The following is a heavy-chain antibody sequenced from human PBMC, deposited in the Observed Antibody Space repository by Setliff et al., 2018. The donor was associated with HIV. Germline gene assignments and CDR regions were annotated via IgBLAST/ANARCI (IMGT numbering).Heavy chain of an antibody. J-gene: IGHJ6*02. Sequence: PGGSLRLSCAASEFTFRSYAIHWVRQAPGRGLEWVAVTSYDGSNKYYADSVKGRFTISRDNSKNMLYVHMNSLRAEDTAIYYCAREVDPLVILGGLDVWGQGTTVTVSS. CDR2: TSYDGSNK. CDR3: AREVDPLVILGGLDV. D-gene: IGHD2-2*01. CDR1: EFTFRSYA. V-gene: IGHV3-30*04.